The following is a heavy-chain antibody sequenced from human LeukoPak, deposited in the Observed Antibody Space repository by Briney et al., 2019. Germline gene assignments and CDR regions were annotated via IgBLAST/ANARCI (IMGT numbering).Heavy chain of an antibody. J-gene: IGHJ5*02. D-gene: IGHD2-2*01. CDR2: IHYSGST. CDR3: ARRLVVPAATYWFDP. Sequence: SETLSLTCTVSGGSISSYYWSWIRQPPGKGLEWIGYIHYSGSTYYNPSLKSRVTISIDTSKNQFSLKLRSVTAADTAVYYCARRLVVPAATYWFDPWGQGTLVTVSS. V-gene: IGHV4-59*08. CDR1: GGSISSYY.